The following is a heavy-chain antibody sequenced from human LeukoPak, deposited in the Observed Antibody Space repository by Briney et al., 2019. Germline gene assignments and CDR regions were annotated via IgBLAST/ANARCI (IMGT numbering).Heavy chain of an antibody. CDR1: GFTFSDYY. Sequence: GGSLRLSCAASGFTFSDYYMSWLCQAPGKGLEWVSYISSSGSTIYYADSVKGRFTISRDNAKNSLYLQMNSLRGEDTAVYYCARDYYDSSGYFFDPWGQGTLVTVSS. CDR3: ARDYYDSSGYFFDP. V-gene: IGHV3-11*01. D-gene: IGHD3-22*01. J-gene: IGHJ5*02. CDR2: ISSSGSTI.